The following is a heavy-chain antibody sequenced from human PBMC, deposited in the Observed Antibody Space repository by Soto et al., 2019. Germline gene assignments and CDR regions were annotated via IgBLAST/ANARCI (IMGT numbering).Heavy chain of an antibody. CDR2: IWCDGSNK. CDR1: GFTFSSYG. CDR3: AREMSSGLNFDY. Sequence: QVQLVESGGGVVQPGRSLRLSCAASGFTFSSYGMHWVRQAPGKGLEWVAVIWCDGSNKYYADSVKGRFTISRDNSKNTLYLQMNSLRAEDTAVYYCAREMSSGLNFDYWGQGTLVTVSS. D-gene: IGHD6-19*01. V-gene: IGHV3-33*01. J-gene: IGHJ4*02.